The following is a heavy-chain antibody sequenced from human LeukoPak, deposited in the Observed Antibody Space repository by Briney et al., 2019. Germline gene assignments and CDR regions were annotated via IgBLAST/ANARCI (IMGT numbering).Heavy chain of an antibody. CDR3: ARDLGSGSYYNDAFDI. CDR1: GFTSSSYS. CDR2: ISSSSSYI. V-gene: IGHV3-21*01. J-gene: IGHJ3*02. Sequence: GGSLRLSCAASGFTSSSYSMNWVRQAPGKGLEWVSSISSSSSYIYYADSVKGRFTISRDNAKNSLYLQMNSLRAEDTAVYYCARDLGSGSYYNDAFDIWGQGTMVTVSS. D-gene: IGHD3-10*01.